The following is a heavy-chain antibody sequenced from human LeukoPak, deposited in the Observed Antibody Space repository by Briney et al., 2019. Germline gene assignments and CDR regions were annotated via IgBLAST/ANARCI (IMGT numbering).Heavy chain of an antibody. D-gene: IGHD6-19*01. V-gene: IGHV4-4*07. Sequence: SGTLSLTCTVSRGSLSSYHWNWVRQPAGKGLEWIGRIYTSGRTDYNPSLKSRATMSVDTSNNRFSLKLRSASAADTGTYYCARGWENSSGWYHWFDPWGQGTLVSVSS. J-gene: IGHJ5*02. CDR1: RGSLSSYH. CDR3: ARGWENSSGWYHWFDP. CDR2: IYTSGRT.